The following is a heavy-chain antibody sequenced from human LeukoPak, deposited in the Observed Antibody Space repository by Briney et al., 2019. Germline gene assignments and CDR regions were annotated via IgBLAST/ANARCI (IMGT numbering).Heavy chain of an antibody. CDR3: AKAPVATKYYFDY. CDR1: GFPFSSYA. Sequence: GASLGLSCAASGFPFSSYAMSWVRQAPGKGLECVSAISGSGGSTYYADSVKGRFTISRDNSKNTLYLQMNSLRAEDTAVYYCAKAPVATKYYFDYWGQGTLVTVSS. CDR2: ISGSGGST. V-gene: IGHV3-23*01. D-gene: IGHD2-8*01. J-gene: IGHJ4*02.